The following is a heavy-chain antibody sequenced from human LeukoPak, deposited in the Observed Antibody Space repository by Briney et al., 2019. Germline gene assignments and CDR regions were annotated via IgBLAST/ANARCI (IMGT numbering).Heavy chain of an antibody. J-gene: IGHJ3*02. CDR1: GGSISSYY. V-gene: IGHV4-59*08. Sequence: PSETLSLTCTVSGGSISSYYWGWIRQPPGKGLEWIGSMYNSGRTYYHSGSTYYNPSFKSRVTISEDTSKNQFSLKMSSVTAADTAVYYCASSGYSYGYIVFGIWGQGTMLTVSS. CDR3: ASSGYSYGYIVFGI. D-gene: IGHD5-18*01. CDR2: MYNSGRTYYHSGST.